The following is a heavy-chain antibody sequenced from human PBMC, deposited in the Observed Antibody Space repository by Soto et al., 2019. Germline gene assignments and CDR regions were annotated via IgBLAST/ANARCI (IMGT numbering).Heavy chain of an antibody. J-gene: IGHJ4*02. Sequence: VQLVESGGGVVQPGRSLRLSCAASGFTFSSYGMHWVRQAPGKGLEWVGRIRSKANSYATAYAASVKGRFTISRDDSKNTAYLQMNSLKTEDTAVYYCTRLRDYYDSSGYYHHWGQGTLVTVSS. V-gene: IGHV3-73*01. D-gene: IGHD3-22*01. CDR1: GFTFSSYG. CDR3: TRLRDYYDSSGYYHH. CDR2: IRSKANSYAT.